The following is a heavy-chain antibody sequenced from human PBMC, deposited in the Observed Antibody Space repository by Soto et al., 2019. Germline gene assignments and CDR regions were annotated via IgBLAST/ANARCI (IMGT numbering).Heavy chain of an antibody. J-gene: IGHJ3*02. V-gene: IGHV3-48*03. CDR3: ARVLGYERKNDAFDI. Sequence: GGSLRLSCAASGFTFSSYEMNWVRQAPGKGLEWVSYISSSGSTIYYADSVKGRFTISRDNAKNSLYLQMNSLRAEDTAVYYCARVLGYERKNDAFDIWGQGTMVTV. CDR1: GFTFSSYE. CDR2: ISSSGSTI. D-gene: IGHD3-3*01.